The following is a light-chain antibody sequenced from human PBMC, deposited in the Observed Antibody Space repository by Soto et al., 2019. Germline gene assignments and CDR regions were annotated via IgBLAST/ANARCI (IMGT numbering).Light chain of an antibody. Sequence: EIVLTQSPGTLSLSPGERATLSCRASQSVRSNFLAWYQQKPGQAPRLLIYGASTRATGIPARFGGSGSGTEFTLTITSLQSEDFAIYYCQQYGYSRTFGQGTKVDIK. CDR1: QSVRSNF. CDR3: QQYGYSRT. CDR2: GAS. J-gene: IGKJ1*01. V-gene: IGKV3-20*01.